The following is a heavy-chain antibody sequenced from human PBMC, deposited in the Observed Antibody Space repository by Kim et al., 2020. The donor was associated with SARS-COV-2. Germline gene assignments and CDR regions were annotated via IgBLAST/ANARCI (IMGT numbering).Heavy chain of an antibody. Sequence: SETLSLTCTVSGGSISSSSYYWGWIRQPPGKGLEWIGSIYYSGSTYYNPSLKSRVTISVDTSKNQFSLKLSSVTAADTAVYYCARSYPGGWFDPWGQGTLVTVSS. CDR3: ARSYPGGWFDP. CDR1: GGSISSSSYY. J-gene: IGHJ5*02. V-gene: IGHV4-39*01. D-gene: IGHD2-2*01. CDR2: IYYSGST.